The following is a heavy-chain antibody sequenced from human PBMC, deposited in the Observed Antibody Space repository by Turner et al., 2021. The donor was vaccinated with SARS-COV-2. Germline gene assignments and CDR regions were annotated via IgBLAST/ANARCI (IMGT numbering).Heavy chain of an antibody. D-gene: IGHD6-19*01. CDR2: IKQDGSET. CDR1: GFTFNNHW. Sequence: EVQLAESGGGLVQPGGSLRLSCAASGFTFNNHWMNWVRQAPGKGLEWGAIIKQDGSETLYVDSVKGRFTISRDNAKNPLYLQMNSLRAEDTAIYYCARGSGWVADYWGQGTLVTVSS. CDR3: ARGSGWVADY. J-gene: IGHJ4*02. V-gene: IGHV3-7*01.